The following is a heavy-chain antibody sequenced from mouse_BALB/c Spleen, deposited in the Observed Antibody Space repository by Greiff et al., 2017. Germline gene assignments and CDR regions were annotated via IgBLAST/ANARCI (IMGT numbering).Heavy chain of an antibody. CDR3: ARGYGLFDY. CDR2: IYPGDGDT. J-gene: IGHJ2*01. V-gene: IGHV1-82*01. D-gene: IGHD1-1*01. CDR1: GYAFSSSW. Sequence: QVQLQQSGPELVKPGASVKISCKASGYAFSSSWMNWVKQRPGQGLEWIGRIYPGDGDTNYNGKFKGKATLTADKSSSTAYMQLSSLTSVDSAVYFCARGYGLFDYWGQGTTLTVSS.